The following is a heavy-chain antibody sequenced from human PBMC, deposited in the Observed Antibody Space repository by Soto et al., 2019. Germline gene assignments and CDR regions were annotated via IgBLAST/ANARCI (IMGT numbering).Heavy chain of an antibody. Sequence: DSVKVSCKASGYAFRSYCISWVLQAPGQGLEWVGWISAYNGDTHYAPKFQDRITLTTETSTDTAYMELRSLRLDDTAVYYCARDWSRYYDNSGLIWFYWGQGSLVTVSS. CDR3: ARDWSRYYDNSGLIWFY. J-gene: IGHJ4*02. V-gene: IGHV1-18*04. CDR2: ISAYNGDT. CDR1: GYAFRSYC. D-gene: IGHD3-22*01.